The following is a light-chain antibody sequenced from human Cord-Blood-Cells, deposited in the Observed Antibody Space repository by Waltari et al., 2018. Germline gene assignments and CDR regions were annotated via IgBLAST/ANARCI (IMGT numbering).Light chain of an antibody. CDR1: QSVLYSSNNKNY. J-gene: IGKJ1*01. CDR3: QQYYSTPWT. V-gene: IGKV4-1*01. CDR2: WAS. Sequence: DIVMTQSPESLAVSLGERATINCKYSQSVLYSSNNKNYLAWYQQKPGQPPKLLIYWASTRESGVPDRFSGSGSGTDFTLTISSLQAEDVAVYYCQQYYSTPWTFGQGTKVEIK.